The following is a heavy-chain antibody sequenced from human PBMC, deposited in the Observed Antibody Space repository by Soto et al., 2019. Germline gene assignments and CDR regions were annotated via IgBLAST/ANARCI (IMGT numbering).Heavy chain of an antibody. CDR2: IYYSGYT. V-gene: IGHV4-30-2*03. D-gene: IGHD3-10*01. J-gene: IGHJ4*02. CDR3: ARHTKDYYGSGSYYNELDY. CDR1: GGSISSGGYS. Sequence: SETLSLTCAVSGGSISSGGYSWSWIRQPPGKGLEWIGSIYYSGYTYYNPSLKSRVTISVDTSKNQFSLKLSSVTAADTALYYCARHTKDYYGSGSYYNELDYWGQGTLVTVSS.